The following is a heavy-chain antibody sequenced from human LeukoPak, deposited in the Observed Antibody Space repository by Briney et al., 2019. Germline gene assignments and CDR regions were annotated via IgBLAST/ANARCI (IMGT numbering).Heavy chain of an antibody. Sequence: ASVKVSCKASGYTFTSYDINWVRQATGQGLEWMGWMNPNSGNTGYAQKFQGGVTMTRNTSISTAYMELSSLRSEDTAVYYCARDPYYYGSGSYRTAYYYYMDVWGKGTTVTISS. J-gene: IGHJ6*03. D-gene: IGHD3-10*01. CDR1: GYTFTSYD. CDR3: ARDPYYYGSGSYRTAYYYYMDV. V-gene: IGHV1-8*01. CDR2: MNPNSGNT.